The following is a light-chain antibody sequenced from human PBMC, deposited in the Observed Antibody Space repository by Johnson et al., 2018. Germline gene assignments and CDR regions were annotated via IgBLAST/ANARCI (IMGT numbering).Light chain of an antibody. V-gene: IGLV1-51*02. CDR2: ENN. J-gene: IGLJ1*01. CDR3: GTWDSSPSAGNG. Sequence: SVLTQPPSVSAAPGQKVTISCSGSSSNIGNNYVSWYQQLPGTAPKLLIYENNKRPSGIPDRFSGSKSGTSATLGITGLQTGDEADYYCGTWDSSPSAGNGFGTGTKVTVL. CDR1: SSNIGNNY.